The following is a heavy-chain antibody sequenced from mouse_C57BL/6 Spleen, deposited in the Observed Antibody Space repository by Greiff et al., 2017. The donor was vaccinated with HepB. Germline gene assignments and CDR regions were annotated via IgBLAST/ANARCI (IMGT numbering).Heavy chain of an antibody. J-gene: IGHJ1*03. CDR2: ISDGGSYT. CDR1: GFTFSSYA. D-gene: IGHD1-1*01. CDR3: ARDQDYYGSSHWYFDV. V-gene: IGHV5-4*01. Sequence: EVQGVESGGGLVKPGGSLKLSCAASGFTFSSYAMSWVRQTPEKRLEWVATISDGGSYTYYPDNVKGRFTISRDNAKNNLYLQMSHLKSEDTAMYYCARDQDYYGSSHWYFDVWGTGTTVTVSS.